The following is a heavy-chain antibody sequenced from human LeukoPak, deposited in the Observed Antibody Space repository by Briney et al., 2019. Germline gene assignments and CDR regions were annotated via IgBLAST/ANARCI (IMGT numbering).Heavy chain of an antibody. CDR1: GFTVSSNY. V-gene: IGHV3-53*01. CDR3: AKASRLLHGSGSYPGYFDY. J-gene: IGHJ4*02. Sequence: GGSLRLSCAASGFTVSSNYMSWVRQAPGKGLEWVSVIYSGGSTYYADSVKGRFTISRDNSKNTLYVQMNSLRAEDTAVYYCAKASRLLHGSGSYPGYFDYWGQGALVTVSS. D-gene: IGHD3-10*01. CDR2: IYSGGST.